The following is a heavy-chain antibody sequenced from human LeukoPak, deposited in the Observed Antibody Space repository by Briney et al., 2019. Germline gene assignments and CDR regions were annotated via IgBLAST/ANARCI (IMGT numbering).Heavy chain of an antibody. CDR3: ARALIAARRTYDY. CDR1: GGSFSVYY. Sequence: SETLSLTCAVYGGSFSVYYWSWIRQPPGKGLEWIGEINHSGSTNYNPSLKSRVTISVDTSKNQFSLKLSSVTAADTAVYYCARALIAARRTYDYWGQGTLVTVSS. CDR2: INHSGST. J-gene: IGHJ4*02. V-gene: IGHV4-34*01. D-gene: IGHD6-6*01.